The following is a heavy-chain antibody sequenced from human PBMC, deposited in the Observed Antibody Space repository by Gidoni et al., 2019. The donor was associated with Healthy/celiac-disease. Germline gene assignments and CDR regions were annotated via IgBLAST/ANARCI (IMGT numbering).Heavy chain of an antibody. CDR3: ARDRQQFFDY. Sequence: EVQLVESGGGLVQPGGSLRLSCAASGFTFSSYSMNWVRPAPGKGLEWVSYISSSSSTIYYADSVKGRFTISRDNAKNSLYLQMNSLRAEDTAVYYCARDRQQFFDYWGQGTLVTVSS. J-gene: IGHJ4*02. CDR2: ISSSSSTI. D-gene: IGHD6-13*01. CDR1: GFTFSSYS. V-gene: IGHV3-48*01.